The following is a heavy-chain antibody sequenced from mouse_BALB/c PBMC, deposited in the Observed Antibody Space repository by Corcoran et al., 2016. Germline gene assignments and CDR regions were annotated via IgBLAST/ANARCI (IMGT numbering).Heavy chain of an antibody. CDR1: GYTFTNYG. D-gene: IGHD1-1*01. J-gene: IGHJ2*01. V-gene: IGHV9-3-1*01. CDR3: ARYGSSLYIDY. CDR2: INTYTGEP. Sequence: QIQLVQSGPELKKPGETVKISCKASGYTFTNYGMNWVKQAPGKGLKWMGWINTYTGEPTYADDFKGRFAFSLETSASTAYLQINNLKNEDTATYFCARYGSSLYIDYWGQGTTLTVSS.